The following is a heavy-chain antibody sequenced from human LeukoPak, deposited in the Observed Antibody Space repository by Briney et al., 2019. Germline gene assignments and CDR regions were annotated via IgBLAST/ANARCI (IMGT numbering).Heavy chain of an antibody. CDR1: GFTSSSSW. CDR3: ATAGNYRFDF. V-gene: IGHV3-74*01. CDR2: MNSDGSTT. D-gene: IGHD1-7*01. Sequence: GGSLRLSCAGSGFTSSSSWMHWVRHAPGEGLVWVSRMNSDGSTTNYADSVKGRFTISRDNAKNTLYLQMESLRAEDTAVYYCATAGNYRFDFWGQGTLVTVSS. J-gene: IGHJ4*02.